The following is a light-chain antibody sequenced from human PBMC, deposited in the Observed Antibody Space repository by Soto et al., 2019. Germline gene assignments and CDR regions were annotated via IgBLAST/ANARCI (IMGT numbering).Light chain of an antibody. Sequence: QSALTQPASVSGSPGQSIIISCTGTSRDVGGYNLFSWYQQYPDKAPKLIIYEGTKRPSGVSNRFSGSWSGDTASLTISGFQAEDEADYYCCARADTSSVLFGGGTKVTVL. J-gene: IGLJ2*01. CDR3: CARADTSSVL. V-gene: IGLV2-23*01. CDR2: EGT. CDR1: SRDVGGYNL.